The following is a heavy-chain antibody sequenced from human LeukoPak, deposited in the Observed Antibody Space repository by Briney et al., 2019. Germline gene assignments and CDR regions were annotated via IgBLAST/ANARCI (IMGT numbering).Heavy chain of an antibody. CDR1: GFTFSSYS. J-gene: IGHJ4*02. Sequence: GGSLRLSCAASGFTFSSYSMNWVRQAPGKGLEWVSAISGSGGSTYYADSVKGRFTISRDNSKNTQYLQMDSLRAGDTAVYYCAKDHPSGWPYYFDFWGQGTLVTVSS. CDR3: AKDHPSGWPYYFDF. D-gene: IGHD6-19*01. CDR2: ISGSGGST. V-gene: IGHV3-23*01.